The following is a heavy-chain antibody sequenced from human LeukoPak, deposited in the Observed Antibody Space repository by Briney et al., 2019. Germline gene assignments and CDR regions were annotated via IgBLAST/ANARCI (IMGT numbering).Heavy chain of an antibody. V-gene: IGHV3-7*01. CDR3: ARDQRWESPHYPDS. D-gene: IGHD1-26*01. CDR2: INPDGNKK. CDR1: GLTFSSSW. J-gene: IGHJ4*02. Sequence: GSLRLSCAVSGLTFSSSWMDWVRQAPGKGLEWVASINPDGNKKYSADSVKGRFTISRDNAENSLYLQMNSLRVEDTAFYYCARDQRWESPHYPDSWGQGTLVTVSS.